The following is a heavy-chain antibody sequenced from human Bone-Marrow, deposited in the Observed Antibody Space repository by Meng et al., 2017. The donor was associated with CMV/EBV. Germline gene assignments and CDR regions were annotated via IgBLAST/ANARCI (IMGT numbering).Heavy chain of an antibody. CDR1: GFTFSDYA. J-gene: IGHJ4*02. D-gene: IGHD2-2*03. CDR2: ISGSGGST. V-gene: IGHV3-23*01. Sequence: GGSLRLSCVASGFTFSDYAMTWVRQAPGKGLEWVSAISGSGGSTYYADSVKGRFTISRDNSKNTLYLQMNSLRAEDTAVYYCAKEGGGYCSSTSCYPVDYWGQGTLVTVSS. CDR3: AKEGGGYCSSTSCYPVDY.